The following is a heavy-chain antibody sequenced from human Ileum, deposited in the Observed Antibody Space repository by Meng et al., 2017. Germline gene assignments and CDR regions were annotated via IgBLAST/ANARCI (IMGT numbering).Heavy chain of an antibody. V-gene: IGHV6-1*01. J-gene: IGHJ4*02. CDR2: TIYRSKWFN. CDR1: RASVSINSAA. CDR3: TSSSSHYIGHNY. D-gene: IGHD3-10*01. Sequence: LQQSRPRLLHPSQTTSPASSTVRASVSINSAARNWFRHSPSSRLQLLGMTIYRSKWFNDYALSVKSRITINPYTSKNQFSLSLNSVTPYDTAVFFCTSSSSHYIGHNYWGQGTLVTVSS.